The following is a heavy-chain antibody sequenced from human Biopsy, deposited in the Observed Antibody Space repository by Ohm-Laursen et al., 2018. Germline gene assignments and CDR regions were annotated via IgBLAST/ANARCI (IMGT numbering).Heavy chain of an antibody. CDR2: IYYDGLNK. CDR3: AKDRRAVAGYDAFDI. D-gene: IGHD6-19*01. CDR1: GFMFSSYG. J-gene: IGHJ3*02. Sequence: SLRLSCAASGFMFSSYGMHWVRQAPGKGLEWVAVIYYDGLNKEYADSVKGRFTISRDNAKNSLYLQMNSLRAEDTALYYCAKDRRAVAGYDAFDIWGQGTMVTVSS. V-gene: IGHV3-33*03.